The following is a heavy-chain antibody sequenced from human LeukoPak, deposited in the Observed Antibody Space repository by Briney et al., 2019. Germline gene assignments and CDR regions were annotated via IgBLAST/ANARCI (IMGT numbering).Heavy chain of an antibody. Sequence: GGSLRFSCAASGFTFSSYGMHWVRQAPGKGLEWVAIISYDGSKKYYGDSVKGRFTISRDNSKNTLYLQMNSLRAEDTAVYYCAKAYYGSGSPLDWFDPWGQGTLVTVSS. J-gene: IGHJ5*02. V-gene: IGHV3-30*18. CDR2: ISYDGSKK. CDR1: GFTFSSYG. D-gene: IGHD3-10*01. CDR3: AKAYYGSGSPLDWFDP.